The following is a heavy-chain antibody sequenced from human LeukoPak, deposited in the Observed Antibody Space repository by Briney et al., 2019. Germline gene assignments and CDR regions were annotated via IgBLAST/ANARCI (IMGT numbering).Heavy chain of an antibody. J-gene: IGHJ5*02. CDR2: ISSSGTI. CDR1: GFTFSSFS. CDR3: ARVGSGYSSGSSGS. V-gene: IGHV3-48*01. Sequence: GGSLRLSCAASGFTFSSFSMNWVRQAPGKGLEWVSYISSSGTIYYADSVKGRFTISRDNAKNSLDLQMNSVRAEDTAVCYCARVGSGYSSGSSGSWGQGTLVTVSS. D-gene: IGHD5-18*01.